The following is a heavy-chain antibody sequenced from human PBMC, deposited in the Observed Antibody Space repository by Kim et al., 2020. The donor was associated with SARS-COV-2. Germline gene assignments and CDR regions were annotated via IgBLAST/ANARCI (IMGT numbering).Heavy chain of an antibody. D-gene: IGHD7-27*01. CDR3: ARHEKLGNAFDI. J-gene: IGHJ3*02. Sequence: YYNPSLTSRVTISVDTSKNQFSLKLSSVTAAETAVYYCARHEKLGNAFDIWGQGTMVTVSS. V-gene: IGHV4-39*01.